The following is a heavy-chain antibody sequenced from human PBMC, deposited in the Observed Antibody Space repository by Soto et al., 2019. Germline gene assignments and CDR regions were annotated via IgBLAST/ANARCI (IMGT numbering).Heavy chain of an antibody. V-gene: IGHV3-30-3*01. D-gene: IGHD3-3*01. J-gene: IGHJ6*02. CDR3: ARDSGLRIFGVVSGMDV. CDR1: GFTFSSYA. CDR2: ISYDGSNK. Sequence: QVQLVESGGGVVQPGRSLRLSCAASGFTFSSYAMHWVRQDPGKGLEWVAVISYDGSNKYYADSVKGRFTISRDNSKNTLYLQMNSLRAEDTAVYYCARDSGLRIFGVVSGMDVWGQGTTVTVSS.